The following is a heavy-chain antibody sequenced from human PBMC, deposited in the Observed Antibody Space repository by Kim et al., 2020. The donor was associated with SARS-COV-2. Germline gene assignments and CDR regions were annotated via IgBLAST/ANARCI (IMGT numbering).Heavy chain of an antibody. CDR3: AREGGYSSGWDYYYYGMDV. D-gene: IGHD6-19*01. Sequence: SRVTISVDTSKNQFSLKLSSVTAADTAVYYCAREGGYSSGWDYYYYGMDVWGQGTTVTVSS. V-gene: IGHV4-59*01. J-gene: IGHJ6*02.